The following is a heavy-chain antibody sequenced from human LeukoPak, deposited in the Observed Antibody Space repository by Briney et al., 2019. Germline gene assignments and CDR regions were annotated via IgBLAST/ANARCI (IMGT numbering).Heavy chain of an antibody. J-gene: IGHJ4*02. CDR2: VYSSGST. V-gene: IGHV4-4*07. CDR3: ARDRGSYRYTLDY. Sequence: SETLSLTCTVSGGSISYYYWSWIRQPAGKGLEWIGRVYSSGSTNYNPSLKSRVTMSVDTSKNQFSLKLSSVTAADTAVYYCARDRGSYRYTLDYWGQGTLVTVSS. D-gene: IGHD3-16*02. CDR1: GGSISYYY.